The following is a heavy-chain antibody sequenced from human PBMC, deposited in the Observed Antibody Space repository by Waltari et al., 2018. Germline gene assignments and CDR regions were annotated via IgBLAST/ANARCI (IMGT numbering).Heavy chain of an antibody. CDR3: ARGGMTTVTRGVFDY. CDR1: GGSFSGYY. D-gene: IGHD4-17*01. J-gene: IGHJ4*02. CDR2: INHSGST. V-gene: IGHV4-34*01. Sequence: QVQLQQWGAGLLKPSETLSLTCAVYGGSFSGYYWSWIRQPPGKGLEWIGEINHSGSTNYNPSLKSRVTISVDTSKNQFSLKLSSVTAADTAVYYCARGGMTTVTRGVFDYWGQGTLVTVSS.